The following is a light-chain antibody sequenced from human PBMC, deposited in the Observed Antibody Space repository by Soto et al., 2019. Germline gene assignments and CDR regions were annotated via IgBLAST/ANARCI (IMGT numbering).Light chain of an antibody. CDR2: DVS. CDR3: QSFDSSLSAYV. V-gene: IGLV2-14*01. CDR1: SSDVGGYNY. Sequence: QSALAQPASVSGSPGQSITISCTGTSSDVGGYNYVSWYQQHPGKAPKLMIYDVSNRPSGVSNRFSGSKSGNSASLTITGLQAEDEADYYCQSFDSSLSAYVFGPGTKVTVL. J-gene: IGLJ1*01.